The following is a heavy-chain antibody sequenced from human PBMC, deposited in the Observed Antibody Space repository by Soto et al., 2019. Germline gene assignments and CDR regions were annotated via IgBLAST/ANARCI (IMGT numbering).Heavy chain of an antibody. CDR3: AIIPSLSYGMDV. V-gene: IGHV3-33*01. D-gene: IGHD2-2*01. Sequence: GGSLRLSCAASGFTFSSYGMHWVRQAPGKGLEWVAVIWYDGSNKYYADSVKGRFTISRDNSKNTLYLQMNSLRAEDTAVYDCAIIPSLSYGMDVWGQGTTVTVSS. J-gene: IGHJ6*02. CDR2: IWYDGSNK. CDR1: GFTFSSYG.